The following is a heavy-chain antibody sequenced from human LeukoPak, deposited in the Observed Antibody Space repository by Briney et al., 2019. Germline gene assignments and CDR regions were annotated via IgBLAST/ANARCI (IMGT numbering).Heavy chain of an antibody. V-gene: IGHV4-39*07. J-gene: IGHJ3*02. CDR3: ARDLYAQGAFDI. CDR1: GDSISSRGYF. CDR2: IYYTGYT. D-gene: IGHD2-2*02. Sequence: AETLSLTCIVSGDSISSRGYFWGWIRQPPGKGLEWIGNIYYTGYTYYSPSLKSRVTISLDTSKNQFSLKLSSVTAADTAVYYCARDLYAQGAFDIWGQGTMVTVSS.